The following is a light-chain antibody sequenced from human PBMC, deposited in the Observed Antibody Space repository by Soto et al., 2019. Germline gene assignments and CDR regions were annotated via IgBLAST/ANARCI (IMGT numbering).Light chain of an antibody. Sequence: EVVMTQSLGTLSVSLGEIATLSFSASQSVDGYLAWYQQKPGQAPRLLIYGASTRATGVTARFRGGGSGTAFTLTISSLQSEDSAVYYCQQYHKWPPITFGQGTQLEI. CDR3: QQYHKWPPIT. V-gene: IGKV3-15*01. CDR2: GAS. CDR1: QSVDGY. J-gene: IGKJ5*01.